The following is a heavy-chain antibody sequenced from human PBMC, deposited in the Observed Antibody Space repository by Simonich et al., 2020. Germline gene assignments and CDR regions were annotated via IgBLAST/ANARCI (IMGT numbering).Heavy chain of an antibody. CDR1: GYTFTGYY. D-gene: IGHD6-6*01. V-gene: IGHV1-2*02. Sequence: QVQLVQSGAEVKKPGASVKVSCKAFGYTFTGYYMHWVRQAPGKGLEGMECINPNSGGTNYAQKFQGRVTMTRDTSISTAYMELSRLRSDDTAVYYCARARLYSSSHAFDIWGQGTMVTVSS. CDR3: ARARLYSSSHAFDI. J-gene: IGHJ3*02. CDR2: INPNSGGT.